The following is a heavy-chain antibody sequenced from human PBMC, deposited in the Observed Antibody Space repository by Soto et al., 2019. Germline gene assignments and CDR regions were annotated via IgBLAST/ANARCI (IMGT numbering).Heavy chain of an antibody. V-gene: IGHV5-51*01. J-gene: IGHJ3*02. Sequence: GESLKISCKGSGYSFTSYWIGWVRQMPGKGLEWMGIIYPGDSDTRYSPSFQGQVTISADKSISTAYLQWSSLKASDTAMYYCARHQADYYDSSGYAFDIWGQGTMVTVSS. CDR3: ARHQADYYDSSGYAFDI. CDR2: IYPGDSDT. D-gene: IGHD3-22*01. CDR1: GYSFTSYW.